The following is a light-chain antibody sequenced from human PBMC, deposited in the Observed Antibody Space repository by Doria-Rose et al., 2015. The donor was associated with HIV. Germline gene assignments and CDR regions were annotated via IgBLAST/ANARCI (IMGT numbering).Light chain of an antibody. CDR2: DAS. CDR1: QRVKSSY. Sequence: EIVFTQSPGTLSLSPGQRATLSCRASQRVKSSYLAWYQHQPGQAPRILIYDASTRATGIPDRLSGSGSGTDFTLSISRLEPEDVAVYYCQQYGTSRGTFGQGTRLEIK. CDR3: QQYGTSRGT. J-gene: IGKJ5*01. V-gene: IGKV3-20*01.